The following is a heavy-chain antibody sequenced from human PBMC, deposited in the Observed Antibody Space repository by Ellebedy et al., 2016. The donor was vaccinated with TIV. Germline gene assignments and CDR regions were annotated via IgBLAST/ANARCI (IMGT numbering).Heavy chain of an antibody. CDR1: GYSISSGYY. V-gene: IGHV4-38-2*02. Sequence: SETLSLXXTVSGYSISSGYYWGCIRQPPGKGLEWIGSIYHSGGTYYNPSLKSRVTISVDTSKNQFSLKLNSVTAADTAVYYCARATYYYESSGYYRFDYWGQGTLVTVSS. J-gene: IGHJ4*02. D-gene: IGHD3-22*01. CDR2: IYHSGGT. CDR3: ARATYYYESSGYYRFDY.